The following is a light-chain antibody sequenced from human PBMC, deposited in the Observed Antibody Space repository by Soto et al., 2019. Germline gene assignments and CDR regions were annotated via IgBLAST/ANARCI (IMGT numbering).Light chain of an antibody. V-gene: IGLV2-14*01. CDR1: SSDVGGYTY. J-gene: IGLJ1*01. CDR2: EVN. CDR3: SSYTSSSTLYV. Sequence: QSALTQPASVSGSPRQSITISCIGASSDVGGYTYVSWYQQHPGKAPKLMIYEVNNRPSGVSNRFSGSKSGNTASLTISGLQAEDEADYYCSSYTSSSTLYVFGTGTKLTVL.